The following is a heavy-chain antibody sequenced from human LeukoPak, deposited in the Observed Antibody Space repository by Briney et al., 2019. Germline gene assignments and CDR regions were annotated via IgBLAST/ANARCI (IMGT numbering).Heavy chain of an antibody. J-gene: IGHJ3*02. CDR1: AYTFTSYG. V-gene: IGHV1-18*01. CDR2: ISAYNANT. Sequence: ASVKVSCTASAYTFTSYGISWVRQPPGQGLEWMGCISAYNANTYYAQNLQGRVTMTTDTSTSTVYMELRALRSDDTALYYCARDLFYYSGTYSDVFDIWGQGTMVTVSS. D-gene: IGHD3-10*01. CDR3: ARDLFYYSGTYSDVFDI.